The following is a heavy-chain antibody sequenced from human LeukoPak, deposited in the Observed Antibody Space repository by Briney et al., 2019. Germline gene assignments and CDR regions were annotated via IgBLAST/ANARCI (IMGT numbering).Heavy chain of an antibody. CDR1: GGSFSGYY. D-gene: IGHD5-12*01. V-gene: IGHV4-34*01. J-gene: IGHJ5*02. Sequence: PSETLSLTCAVYGGSFSGYYWSWIRQPPGKGLEWIGEINHSGSTNYNPSLKSRVNISGDTSKNQFSLKLSSVTAADTAVYYCARGGLLIRLRSNWFDPWGPGTLVTVSS. CDR2: INHSGST. CDR3: ARGGLLIRLRSNWFDP.